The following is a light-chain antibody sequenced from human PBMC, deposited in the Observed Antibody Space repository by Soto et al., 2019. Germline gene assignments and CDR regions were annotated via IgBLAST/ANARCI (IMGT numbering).Light chain of an antibody. CDR2: GVS. J-gene: IGKJ1*01. CDR1: QSGSDSY. V-gene: IGKV3-20*01. Sequence: EIVLTQSPGTLSLSPGERATLSCRASQSGSDSYLAWYQQKPGQPPRLLIYGVSSRAYGIPDRFSGSGSGTDFTLTISRLEPEDFAVYYCQHYGYPQWTFGQGTKGDIK. CDR3: QHYGYPQWT.